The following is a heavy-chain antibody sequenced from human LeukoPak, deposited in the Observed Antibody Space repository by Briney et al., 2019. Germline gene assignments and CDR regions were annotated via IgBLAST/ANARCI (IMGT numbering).Heavy chain of an antibody. J-gene: IGHJ3*02. CDR1: GYKFTSYS. V-gene: IGHV5-51*01. CDR2: IYPGDSDT. CDR3: ARAYSSGWHDAFDI. D-gene: IGHD6-19*01. Sequence: GESLNISCKGSGYKFTSYSIFWVRQLPVKGLEWMGMIYPGDSDTRYSPFFQGQVTISADKSISTAYLQWSSLKASDTAMYYCARAYSSGWHDAFDIWGQGTMVTVSS.